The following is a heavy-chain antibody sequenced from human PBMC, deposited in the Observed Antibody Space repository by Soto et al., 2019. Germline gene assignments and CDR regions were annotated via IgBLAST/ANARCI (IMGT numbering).Heavy chain of an antibody. J-gene: IGHJ4*02. V-gene: IGHV1-3*01. D-gene: IGHD2-21*02. Sequence: ASVKVSCKASGYTFTSYAMHWVRQAPGQRLEWLGWINAGNGNTKYSQKIQGRVTITRDTSASTAYMELSSLRSEDTAVYSCARGGGIVVVTAPYDHWGQGTLVTVSS. CDR2: INAGNGNT. CDR3: ARGGGIVVVTAPYDH. CDR1: GYTFTSYA.